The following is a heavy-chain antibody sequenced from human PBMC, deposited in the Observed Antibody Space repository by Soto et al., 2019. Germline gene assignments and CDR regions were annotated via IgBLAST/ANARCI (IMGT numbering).Heavy chain of an antibody. D-gene: IGHD3-16*01. CDR2: ISYDGSNK. V-gene: IGHV3-30*18. CDR3: AKSKGSRGSVTRPDH. J-gene: IGHJ4*02. CDR1: GFTFSSYG. Sequence: SLRLSCAASGFTFSSYGMHWVRQAPGKGLEWVAVISYDGSNKYYADSVKGRFTISRDNSKNTLYLQMNSLRAEDTAVYYGAKSKGSRGSVTRPDHWGRGT.